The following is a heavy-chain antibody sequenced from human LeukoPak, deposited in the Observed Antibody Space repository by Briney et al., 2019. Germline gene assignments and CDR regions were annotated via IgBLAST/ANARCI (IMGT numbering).Heavy chain of an antibody. D-gene: IGHD6-13*01. J-gene: IGHJ5*02. V-gene: IGHV3-53*01. CDR2: IYSGGST. Sequence: GGSLRLSCAASGCTVSSNYMSWVRQAPGKGLEWVSVIYSGGSTYYADSVKGRFTISRDNSKNTLYLQMNSLRAEDTAVYYCARDTVGIAAGPPGTYNWFDPWGQGTLVTVSS. CDR3: ARDTVGIAAGPPGTYNWFDP. CDR1: GCTVSSNY.